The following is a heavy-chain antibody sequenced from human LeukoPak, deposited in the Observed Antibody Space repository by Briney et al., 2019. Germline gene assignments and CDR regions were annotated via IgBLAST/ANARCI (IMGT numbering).Heavy chain of an antibody. CDR3: ARGKKYYYDSSGYWDVFDY. CDR1: GFTFSSYA. CDR2: ISGSGGST. Sequence: GGSLRLSCAASGFTFSSYAMSWVRQAPGKGLEWVSAISGSGGSTYYADSVKGRFTISRDNSKNTLYLQMNSLRAEDTAVYYCARGKKYYYDSSGYWDVFDYWGQGTLVTVSS. J-gene: IGHJ4*02. D-gene: IGHD3-22*01. V-gene: IGHV3-23*01.